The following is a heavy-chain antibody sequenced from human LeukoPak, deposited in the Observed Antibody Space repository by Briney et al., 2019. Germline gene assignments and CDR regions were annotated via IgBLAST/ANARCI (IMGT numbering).Heavy chain of an antibody. D-gene: IGHD4-17*01. V-gene: IGHV1-46*01. CDR3: ARDLRMATVTTAFDY. J-gene: IGHJ4*02. CDR1: GFTFSSYA. CDR2: INPSGGST. Sequence: GGSLRLSCAASGFTFSSYAMHWVRQAPGQGLEWMGIINPSGGSTSYAQKFQGRVTMTRDTSTSTVYMELSSLRSEDTAVYYCARDLRMATVTTAFDYWGQGTLVTVSS.